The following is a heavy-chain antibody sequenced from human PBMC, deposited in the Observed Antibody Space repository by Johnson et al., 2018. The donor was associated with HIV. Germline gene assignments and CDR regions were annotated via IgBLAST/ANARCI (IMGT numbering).Heavy chain of an antibody. J-gene: IGHJ3*02. CDR3: ARDRGSMPAVALDI. D-gene: IGHD2-2*01. V-gene: IGHV3-30-3*01. Sequence: QVLLVESGGGVVQPGRSLRLSCAASGFTFSSYAMHWVRQAPGKGLEWVAVISYDGSNKYYADSVKGRFTISRDNSKNTLYLQMNSLRAEDTAVYYCARDRGSMPAVALDIWGQGTMVTVSS. CDR2: ISYDGSNK. CDR1: GFTFSSYA.